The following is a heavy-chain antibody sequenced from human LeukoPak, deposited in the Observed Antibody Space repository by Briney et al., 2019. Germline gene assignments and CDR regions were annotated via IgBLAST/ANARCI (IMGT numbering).Heavy chain of an antibody. CDR3: ARDSGGHYVYDAFDI. J-gene: IGHJ3*02. V-gene: IGHV4-59*01. Sequence: SETLSLTCTVSGGSISSYYWSWIRQPPGKGLEWIGYIYYSGSTNYNPSLKSRVTISVDTSKNQFSLKLSSVTAADTAVYYCARDSGGHYVYDAFDIWGQGTMVTVSS. CDR1: GGSISSYY. D-gene: IGHD3-16*01. CDR2: IYYSGST.